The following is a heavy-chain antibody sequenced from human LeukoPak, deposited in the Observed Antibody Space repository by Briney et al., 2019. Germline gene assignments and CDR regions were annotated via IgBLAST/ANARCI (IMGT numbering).Heavy chain of an antibody. CDR3: AKALYCSGGSCLNGV. D-gene: IGHD2-15*01. Sequence: GALRLSCAASGFTFSSYEMNWVRQAPGKGLEWVSYISSSGSTIYYADSVKGRFTISRDNAKNSLYLQMNSLRAEDTAVYYCAKALYCSGGSCLNGVWGQGTLVTVSS. J-gene: IGHJ4*02. V-gene: IGHV3-48*03. CDR1: GFTFSSYE. CDR2: ISSSGSTI.